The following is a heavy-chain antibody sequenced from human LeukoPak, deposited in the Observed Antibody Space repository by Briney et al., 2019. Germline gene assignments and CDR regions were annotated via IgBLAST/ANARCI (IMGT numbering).Heavy chain of an antibody. J-gene: IGHJ4*02. CDR1: GFTFSNYG. V-gene: IGHV3-30*18. D-gene: IGHD1-26*01. Sequence: SGGSLRLSCTASGFTFSNYGMHWVRQAPGKGLEWLAVISYEGSSKYYADSVKGRFTISRDNSKNTLYLQMNSLRDEDTAVYYCAKDSVFGIVGATLDYWGQGTLATVSS. CDR2: ISYEGSSK. CDR3: AKDSVFGIVGATLDY.